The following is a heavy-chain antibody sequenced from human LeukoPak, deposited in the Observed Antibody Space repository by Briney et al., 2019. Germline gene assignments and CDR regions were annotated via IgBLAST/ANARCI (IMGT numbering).Heavy chain of an antibody. Sequence: PSESLSLTCTVSGVSISSYYWSWIRQPPGKRLEWIGSIYYSGSNNYNPSLKSRVTISVDTSKNQFSLKLSSVTAADTAVYYCASRSSIWSGYQGTLYYFDSWGQGALVTVSS. V-gene: IGHV4-59*01. CDR2: IYYSGSN. CDR3: ASRSSIWSGYQGTLYYFDS. J-gene: IGHJ4*02. CDR1: GVSISSYY. D-gene: IGHD3-3*01.